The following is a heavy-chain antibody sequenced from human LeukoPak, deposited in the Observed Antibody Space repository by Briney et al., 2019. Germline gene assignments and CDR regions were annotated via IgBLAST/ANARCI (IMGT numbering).Heavy chain of an antibody. CDR2: INTQGTYT. J-gene: IGHJ4*02. CDR1: GFTFRSYS. CDR3: VIDLGDYNDF. Sequence: GGSLRLSCAASGFTFRSYSMNWVRQAPGRGLLWVSRINTQGTYTNYADSVKGRFTISRGNAKNTLYLQMSSLRADDTAVYYCVIDLGDYNDFWGQGTLVSVSS. V-gene: IGHV3-74*01. D-gene: IGHD2-15*01.